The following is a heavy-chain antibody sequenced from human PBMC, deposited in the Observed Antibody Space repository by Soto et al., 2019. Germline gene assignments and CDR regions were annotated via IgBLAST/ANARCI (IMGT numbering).Heavy chain of an antibody. J-gene: IGHJ6*02. CDR1: GFTFSSYW. CDR3: ARARFLEWLLLNEYGMDV. D-gene: IGHD3-3*01. Sequence: EVQLVESGGGLVQPGGSLRLSCAASGFTFSSYWMHWVRQAPGKGLVWVSRINSDGSSTSYADSVKGRFTISRDNAKNTLYLQMNSLRAEDTAVYYCARARFLEWLLLNEYGMDVWGQGTTVTVSS. CDR2: INSDGSST. V-gene: IGHV3-74*01.